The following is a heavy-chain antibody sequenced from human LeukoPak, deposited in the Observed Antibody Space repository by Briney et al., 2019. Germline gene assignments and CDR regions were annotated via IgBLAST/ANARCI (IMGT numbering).Heavy chain of an antibody. CDR2: IAYDGSRA. V-gene: IGHV3-33*01. Sequence: GGSLRLSCVASGFTFSTYAMHWVRQAPGEGLEWVAVIAYDGSRAFYADSVKGRFTISRDNSKNTMSVQMDDLRAEDTAVYYCTRYNNDHFDYWGQGTLVTVSS. J-gene: IGHJ4*02. CDR3: TRYNNDHFDY. D-gene: IGHD1-14*01. CDR1: GFTFSTYA.